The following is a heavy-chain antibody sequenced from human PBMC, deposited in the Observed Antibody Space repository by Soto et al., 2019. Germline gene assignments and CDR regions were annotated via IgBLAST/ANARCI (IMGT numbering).Heavy chain of an antibody. J-gene: IGHJ4*02. V-gene: IGHV3-74*01. CDR2: INGYGSSS. CDR3: ARAARNYYYFAC. CDR1: GFTFSNYW. D-gene: IGHD4-4*01. Sequence: EVQLVESGGGLVQPGGSLRLSCVASGFTFSNYWIHWVRQAPGKGLVWVSRINGYGSSSNYADSVKGQFTISRDNAKNTVYLQMSSLRVEDTAVYYFARAARNYYYFACWGQGTLVTVSS.